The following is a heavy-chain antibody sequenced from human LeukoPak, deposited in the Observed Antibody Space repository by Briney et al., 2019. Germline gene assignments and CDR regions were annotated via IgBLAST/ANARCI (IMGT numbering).Heavy chain of an antibody. D-gene: IGHD2-15*01. CDR1: GFTVSSSY. CDR2: IHSGGNT. CDR3: TRDLNSGGSC. J-gene: IGHJ4*02. V-gene: IGHV3-53*01. Sequence: PGGSLRLSCAASGFTVSSSYTSWVRQAPGKGLEWVSVIHSGGNTYYADSVKGRFTISRDNSKSTLYLQMNSLRAEDTAVYYCTRDLNSGGSCWGQGTLVTVSS.